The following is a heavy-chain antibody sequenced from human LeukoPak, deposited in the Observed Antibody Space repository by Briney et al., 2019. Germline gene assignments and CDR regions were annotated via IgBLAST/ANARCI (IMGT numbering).Heavy chain of an antibody. D-gene: IGHD2-21*01. Sequence: GGFLRLSCAASGLTFSDYSMNWVRQAPGKGLEWVSSINPTSSSIYYADAVKGRFTISRANARSSLFLQMNSLTAEDTAVYYIVGWRRNSDKTDYYYFYDYWGQGILVTVSS. V-gene: IGHV3-21*06. J-gene: IGHJ4*02. CDR1: GLTFSDYS. CDR3: VGWRRNSDKTDYYYFYDY. CDR2: INPTSSSI.